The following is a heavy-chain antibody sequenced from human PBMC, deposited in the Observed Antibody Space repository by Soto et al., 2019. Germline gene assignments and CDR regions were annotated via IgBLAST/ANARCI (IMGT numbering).Heavy chain of an antibody. CDR2: ISYDGSNK. CDR3: ARQKLVPHSNWFDP. J-gene: IGHJ5*02. CDR1: GFTFSSYA. D-gene: IGHD3-9*01. Sequence: PGGSLRLSCAASGFTFSSYAMHWVRQAPGKGLEWVAVISYDGSNKYYADSVKGRFTISRDNSKNTLYLQMNSLRAEDTAVYYCARQKLVPHSNWFDPWGQGTLVTVSS. V-gene: IGHV3-30-3*01.